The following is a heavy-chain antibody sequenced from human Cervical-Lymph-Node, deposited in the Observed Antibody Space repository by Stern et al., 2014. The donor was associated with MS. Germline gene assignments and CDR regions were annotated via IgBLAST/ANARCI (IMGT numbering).Heavy chain of an antibody. CDR3: ARGAGDNWFDP. D-gene: IGHD3-10*01. Sequence: VQLVESGADVKKPGSSVRVSCKASGGISWLRQAPGPGLEWVGGIIPFVGTANYAQNFQGRLTITADTSTNTTYMELSSLRSDDTALYYCARGAGDNWFDPWGQGTLVTVSS. CDR1: GG. CDR2: IIPFVGTA. J-gene: IGHJ5*02. V-gene: IGHV1-69*06.